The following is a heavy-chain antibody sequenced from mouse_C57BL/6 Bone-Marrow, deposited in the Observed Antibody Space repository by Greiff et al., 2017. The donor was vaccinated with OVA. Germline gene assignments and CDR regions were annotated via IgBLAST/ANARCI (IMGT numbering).Heavy chain of an antibody. CDR3: ARPSRQLRLTWFAY. CDR1: GYTFTSYW. J-gene: IGHJ3*01. D-gene: IGHD3-2*02. CDR2: IDPSDSET. Sequence: QVQLQQPGAELVRPGSSVKLSCKASGYTFTSYWMHWVKQRPIQGLEWIGNIDPSDSETHYNQKFKDKATLTVDKSSSPAYMQLSSLTSEDSAVYYCARPSRQLRLTWFAYWGQGTLVTVSA. V-gene: IGHV1-52*01.